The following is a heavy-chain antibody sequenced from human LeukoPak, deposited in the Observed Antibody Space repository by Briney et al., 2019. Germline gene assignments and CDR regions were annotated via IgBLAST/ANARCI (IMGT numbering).Heavy chain of an antibody. CDR1: GFTLSSYG. V-gene: IGHV3-33*01. Sequence: GRSLRLSCAASGFTLSSYGMQWVRQAPGTGLEWEAVIWYDGSSKYYEDSVKCRFTIPRDNSKNTLYLQMNSLRAEDTAVYFCGRGGNGIDIWGQGTTVIVSS. D-gene: IGHD2-8*01. CDR2: IWYDGSSK. CDR3: GRGGNGIDI. J-gene: IGHJ3*02.